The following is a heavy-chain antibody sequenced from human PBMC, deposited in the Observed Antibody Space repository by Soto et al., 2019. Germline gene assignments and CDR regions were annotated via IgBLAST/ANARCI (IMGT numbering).Heavy chain of an antibody. CDR2: IYYSGST. CDR3: ARLTTGWGYDFDY. D-gene: IGHD5-12*01. Sequence: SETLSLTCSVSGGSISSYYWSWIRQPPGKGLEWIGYIYYSGSTNYNPSLKSRVTISVDTSKNQFSLKLSSVTAADTAVYYCARLTTGWGYDFDYWGQGALVTVSS. V-gene: IGHV4-59*08. CDR1: GGSISSYY. J-gene: IGHJ4*02.